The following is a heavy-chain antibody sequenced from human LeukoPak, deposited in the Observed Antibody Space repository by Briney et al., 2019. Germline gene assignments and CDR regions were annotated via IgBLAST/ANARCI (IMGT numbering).Heavy chain of an antibody. CDR1: GFTFSSYW. V-gene: IGHV3-7*01. CDR3: AKDKVCSSTSCFNWFDP. J-gene: IGHJ5*02. CDR2: IKQDGSEK. D-gene: IGHD2-2*01. Sequence: TGGSLRLSCAASGFTFSSYWMSWVRQAPGKGLEWVANIKQDGSEKYYVDSVKGRFTISRDNAKNSLYLQMNSLRAEDTAVYYCAKDKVCSSTSCFNWFDPWGQGTLVTVSS.